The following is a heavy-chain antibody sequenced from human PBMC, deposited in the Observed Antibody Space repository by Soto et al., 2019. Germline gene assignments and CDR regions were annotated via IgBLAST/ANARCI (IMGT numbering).Heavy chain of an antibody. V-gene: IGHV3-74*01. CDR3: ARVPLGLSWELPDY. CDR1: GFTFSSHW. CDR2: INSDGS. D-gene: IGHD1-26*01. J-gene: IGHJ4*02. Sequence: GGSLRLSCAASGFTFSSHWMHWVRQAPGKGLVWVSRINSDGSSYTDSVKGRFTISRDNAKNTLYLQMNSLRAEDTAVYYCARVPLGLSWELPDYWGQGTLVTVSS.